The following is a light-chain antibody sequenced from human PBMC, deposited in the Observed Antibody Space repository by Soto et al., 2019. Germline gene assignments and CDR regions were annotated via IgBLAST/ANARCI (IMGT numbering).Light chain of an antibody. J-gene: IGLJ1*01. V-gene: IGLV2-14*01. Sequence: QSVLTQPAPVSGSPGQWITISCTGTSSDVGGYNFVSWYQQHPGKAPKLMIYDVSNRPSGVSDRFSGSKSGNTASLTISGLQAEDEADYYCSSYTSSSTYVFGTGTRSPS. CDR3: SSYTSSSTYV. CDR2: DVS. CDR1: SSDVGGYNF.